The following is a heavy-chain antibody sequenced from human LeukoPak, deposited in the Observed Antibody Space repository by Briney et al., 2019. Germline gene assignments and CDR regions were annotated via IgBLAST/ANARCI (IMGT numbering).Heavy chain of an antibody. J-gene: IGHJ4*02. D-gene: IGHD1-26*01. CDR3: AIYSDTYYFDH. V-gene: IGHV5-51*01. Sequence: GESLKISCKGSGYSFTSSWIGWVRQMPGKGLEWMGIIYPGDSHTRYSPSFQGQVTISADKSISTAYLQWSRLKASDTAMYYCAIYSDTYYFDHWGQGTLVTVSS. CDR1: GYSFTSSW. CDR2: IYPGDSHT.